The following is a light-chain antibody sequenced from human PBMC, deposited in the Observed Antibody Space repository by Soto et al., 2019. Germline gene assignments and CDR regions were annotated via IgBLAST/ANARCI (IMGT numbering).Light chain of an antibody. CDR2: SAS. Sequence: DIQMTQSPSSVSASVGDRVIITCRASQAISSWLAWYQQKPGRAPKLLIDSASTLQSGVPSRFSGSGSGTDFTLTITSLQSEDFATYFCQQXHSFPLTFGGGTKVDIK. J-gene: IGKJ4*01. CDR3: QQXHSFPLT. V-gene: IGKV1-12*01. CDR1: QAISSW.